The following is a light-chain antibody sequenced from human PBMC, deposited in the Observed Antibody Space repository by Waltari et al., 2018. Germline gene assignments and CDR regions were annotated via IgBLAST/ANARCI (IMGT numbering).Light chain of an antibody. CDR3: QSYDRSTLDWV. CDR1: SGSIASDY. V-gene: IGLV6-57*01. CDR2: EDN. J-gene: IGLJ3*02. Sequence: FLLTQPHSVSESPGKTVIISCTRSSGSIASDYVQWYQQRPGSSPTIVIYEDNERPSGVLVRSYGSIESSFNSYSLTDTGLQTEDEADYHCQSYDRSTLDWVFGGGTKLTVL.